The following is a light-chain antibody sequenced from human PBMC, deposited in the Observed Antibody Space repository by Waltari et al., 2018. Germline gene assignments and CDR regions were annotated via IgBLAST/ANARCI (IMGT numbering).Light chain of an antibody. CDR1: DLEDYY. Sequence: SYQLTQPPSLSVSPGQTASITCPGDDLEDYYVAWYQQRPGQSPVLLIYQDTKRPSGIPERFSGSNSGNTATLTIRETQTIDDADYYCQAWDNSAVVFGGGTTLTVL. V-gene: IGLV3-1*01. CDR2: QDT. J-gene: IGLJ2*01. CDR3: QAWDNSAVV.